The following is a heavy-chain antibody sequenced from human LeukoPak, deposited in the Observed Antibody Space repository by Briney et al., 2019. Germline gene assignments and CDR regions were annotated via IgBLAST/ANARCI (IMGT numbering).Heavy chain of an antibody. CDR1: GYTITRYA. J-gene: IGHJ4*02. CDR3: AREVSDIRGQIDY. D-gene: IGHD1-14*01. Sequence: GASVKVSCKASGYTITRYAISWVRQAPGQGLEWMGWISAYNGNTIYAQNLQDRVTMTTDTSTSTAYMEVRSLRSDGTAVYYCAREVSDIRGQIDYWGQGTLVTVSP. V-gene: IGHV1-18*04. CDR2: ISAYNGNT.